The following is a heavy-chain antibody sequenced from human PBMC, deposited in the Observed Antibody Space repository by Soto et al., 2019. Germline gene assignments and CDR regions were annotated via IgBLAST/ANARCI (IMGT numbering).Heavy chain of an antibody. V-gene: IGHV3-23*01. CDR2: VSGSGGST. Sequence: EVQLLESGGGLVQPGGSLRLSCAASGFTFSSYALRWVRPAPGKGLEGMSAVSGSGGSTYYADSVKGRFTISRDNTKDTLYLQMNNLRAEDTAVYYCAKPPDYNWNDYWGQGTLVTVSS. D-gene: IGHD1-20*01. J-gene: IGHJ4*02. CDR3: AKPPDYNWNDY. CDR1: GFTFSSYA.